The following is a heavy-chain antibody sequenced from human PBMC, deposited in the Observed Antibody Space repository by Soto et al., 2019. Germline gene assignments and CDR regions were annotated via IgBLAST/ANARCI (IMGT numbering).Heavy chain of an antibody. CDR3: ARDRGVAPPVAGNTHYYYYLDV. CDR1: GYSFTNYG. J-gene: IGHJ6*03. D-gene: IGHD6-19*01. V-gene: IGHV1-18*01. CDR2: ISAFNGNT. Sequence: QDQLVQSGAEVKKPGASVTVSCKASGYSFTNYGVTWVRQAPGQGLEWMGWISAFNGNTHYAQNLQGRVTMTTDASPSTAYMELRSMTSDDTAVYYCARDRGVAPPVAGNTHYYYYLDVWGKGTTVTVSS.